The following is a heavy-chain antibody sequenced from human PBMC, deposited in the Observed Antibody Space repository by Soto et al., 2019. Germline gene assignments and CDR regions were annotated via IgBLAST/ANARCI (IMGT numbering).Heavy chain of an antibody. V-gene: IGHV1-18*01. J-gene: IGHJ4*02. CDR3: ARVEQDYGPKPYYFDY. CDR1: GYTFTSYG. CDR2: ISAYNGNT. D-gene: IGHD3-10*01. Sequence: ASVKVSCKASGYTFTSYGISWVRQAPGQGLEWMGWISAYNGNTNYAQKLQGRVTMTTDTSTSTAYMELRSLRSDDTAVYYCARVEQDYGPKPYYFDYWGQGTQVTVSS.